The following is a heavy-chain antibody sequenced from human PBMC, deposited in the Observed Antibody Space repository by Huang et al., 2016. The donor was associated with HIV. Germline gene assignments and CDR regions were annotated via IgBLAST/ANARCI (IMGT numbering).Heavy chain of an antibody. Sequence: QLRESGPGLVTPSETLSLTCSASGTSMPSSTFYWGWFRQPPGRGLGWLGSVYFLGNTYYNPSLKSRVTISIDTAVYFCAREVRSVDTDRPDGYYYRGLDVWGQGTTVIVSS. J-gene: IGHJ6*02. CDR3: RGLDV. CDR2: VYFLGNT. CDR1: GTSMPSSTFY. D-gene: IGHD2-2*03. V-gene: IGHV4-39*01.